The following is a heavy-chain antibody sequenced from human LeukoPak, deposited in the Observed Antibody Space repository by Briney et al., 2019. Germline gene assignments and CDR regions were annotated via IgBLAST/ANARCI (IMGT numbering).Heavy chain of an antibody. V-gene: IGHV4-31*03. CDR3: ARGAWVGKSGCYYMDV. CDR1: GGSISSGGYY. D-gene: IGHD1-26*01. J-gene: IGHJ6*03. CDR2: IYYSGST. Sequence: SQTLSLTCTVSGGSISSGGYYWSWIRQHPGKGLEWIGYIYYSGSTYYNPSLKSRVTISVDTSKNQFSLKLSSVTAADTAVYYCARGAWVGKSGCYYMDVWGKGTTVTVSS.